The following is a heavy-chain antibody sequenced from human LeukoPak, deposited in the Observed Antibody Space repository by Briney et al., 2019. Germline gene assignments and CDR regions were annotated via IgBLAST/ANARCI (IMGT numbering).Heavy chain of an antibody. V-gene: IGHV1-18*01. CDR1: GGTFSSYA. J-gene: IGHJ4*02. D-gene: IGHD2-2*01. Sequence: ASVKVSCKASGGTFSSYAISWVRQAPGQGLEWMGWISAYNGNTNYAQKLQGRVTMTTDTSTSTAYMELRSLRSDDTAVYYCARDAPGVVVPAAIGYFDYWGQGTLVTVSS. CDR2: ISAYNGNT. CDR3: ARDAPGVVVPAAIGYFDY.